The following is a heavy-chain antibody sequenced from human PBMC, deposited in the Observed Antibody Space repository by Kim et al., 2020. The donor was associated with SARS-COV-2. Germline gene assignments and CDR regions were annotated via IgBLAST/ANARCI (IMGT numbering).Heavy chain of an antibody. Sequence: GNTWYSESVKSRVTISRDAAKNSLCLQMNILRDDDTAVYYCVRDEDWAFQNWGQGTLVTVSS. CDR2: GNT. V-gene: IGHV3-48*02. CDR3: VRDEDWAFQN. J-gene: IGHJ4*02. D-gene: IGHD3-9*01.